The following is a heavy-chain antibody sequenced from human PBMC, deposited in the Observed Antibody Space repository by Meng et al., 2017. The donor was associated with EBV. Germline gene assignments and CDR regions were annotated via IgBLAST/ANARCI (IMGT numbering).Heavy chain of an antibody. Sequence: VQLVEAGAGGKKPGSSVKVACKASGGTFSSYAISWVRQAPGQGLEWMGGIIPIFGTANYAQKFQGRVTITADKSTSTAYMELSSLRSEDTAVYYCARAEIAAAGRLDYWGQGTLVTVSS. CDR2: IIPIFGTA. V-gene: IGHV1-69*06. D-gene: IGHD6-13*01. J-gene: IGHJ4*02. CDR3: ARAEIAAAGRLDY. CDR1: GGTFSSYA.